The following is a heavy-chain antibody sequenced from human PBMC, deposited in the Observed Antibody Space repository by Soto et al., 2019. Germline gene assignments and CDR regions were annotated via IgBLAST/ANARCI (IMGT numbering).Heavy chain of an antibody. D-gene: IGHD3-10*01. CDR2: IGADNRDT. CDR3: ARDISYGSETAYGY. Sequence: QVQLVQSGAAVKKPGASVKVSCKASGYTFTNFGISWMRQAPGQGLEWMGWIGADNRDTNYAQNLQARLTMTTDTSTNTAYMELRSLKSDDTAVYYCARDISYGSETAYGYWGQGTLVTVSS. J-gene: IGHJ4*02. V-gene: IGHV1-18*01. CDR1: GYTFTNFG.